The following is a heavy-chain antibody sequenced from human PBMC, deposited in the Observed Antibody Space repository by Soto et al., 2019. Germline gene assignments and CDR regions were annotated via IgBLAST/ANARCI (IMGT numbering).Heavy chain of an antibody. V-gene: IGHV3-23*01. CDR2: ISGSGGST. Sequence: EVQLLESGGGLVQPGGSLRLSCAASGFTFSSYAMSWVRQAPGKGLEWVSAISGSGGSTYYADSVKGRFTISGDNSKNTLYLQMNSLRAEDTAVYYCAKNTIAAPYLSDNWFDPWGQGTLVTVSS. J-gene: IGHJ5*02. CDR1: GFTFSSYA. D-gene: IGHD6-6*01. CDR3: AKNTIAAPYLSDNWFDP.